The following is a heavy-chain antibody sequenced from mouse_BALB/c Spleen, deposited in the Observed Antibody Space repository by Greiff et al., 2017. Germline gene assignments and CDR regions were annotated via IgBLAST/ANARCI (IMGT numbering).Heavy chain of an antibody. CDR3: AREGGYWYFDV. CDR1: GFTFSSYA. J-gene: IGHJ1*01. Sequence: EVHLVESGGGLVKPGGSLKLSCAASGFTFSSYAMFWVRQTPEKRLEWVASISSGGSTYYPDSVKGRFTISRDNARNILYLQMSSLRSEDTAMYYCAREGGYWYFDVWGAGTTVTVSS. D-gene: IGHD3-3*01. V-gene: IGHV5-6-5*01. CDR2: ISSGGST.